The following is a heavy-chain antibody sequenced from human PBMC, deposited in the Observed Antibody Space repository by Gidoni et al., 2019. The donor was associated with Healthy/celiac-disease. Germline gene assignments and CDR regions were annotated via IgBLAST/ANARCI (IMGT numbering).Heavy chain of an antibody. J-gene: IGHJ6*03. CDR3: ANDRFTVTSDYYYYYYMDV. Sequence: EVQLLESGGGLVQPGGSLRLSCAASGFTFSRYAMSWVRQAPEKGLEWVSAISGSGGSTYYADSVKGRFTISRDNSKNTLYLQMNSLRAEDMAVYYCANDRFTVTSDYYYYYYMDVWGKGTTVTVSS. V-gene: IGHV3-23*01. CDR1: GFTFSRYA. D-gene: IGHD4-4*01. CDR2: ISGSGGST.